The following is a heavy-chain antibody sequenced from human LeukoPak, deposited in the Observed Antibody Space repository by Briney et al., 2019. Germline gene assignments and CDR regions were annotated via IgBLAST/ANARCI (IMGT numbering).Heavy chain of an antibody. CDR1: GYTFTICG. CDR3: ASIRSGTLDY. CDR2: MNPNSGNT. J-gene: IGHJ4*02. V-gene: IGHV1-8*02. Sequence: ASVNVSCKASGYTFTICGISWVRQAPGQGLEWMGWMNPNSGNTGYAQKFQGRVTMTRNTSISTAYMELSSLRSEDTAVYYCASIRSGTLDYWGQGALVTVSS. D-gene: IGHD3-10*01.